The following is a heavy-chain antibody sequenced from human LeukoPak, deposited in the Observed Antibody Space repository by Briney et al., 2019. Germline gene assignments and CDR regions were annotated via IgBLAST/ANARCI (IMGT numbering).Heavy chain of an antibody. CDR1: GGSISSGGHY. CDR3: ARDSDYGDYVDY. D-gene: IGHD4-17*01. Sequence: SETLSLTCTVSGGSISSGGHYWSWIRQPAGKALEWIGRVYTSGSTDYNPSLKSRVAISVDTSKNQFSLKLSSVTAADTAVYYCARDSDYGDYVDYWGQGTLVTVSS. J-gene: IGHJ4*02. V-gene: IGHV4-61*02. CDR2: VYTSGST.